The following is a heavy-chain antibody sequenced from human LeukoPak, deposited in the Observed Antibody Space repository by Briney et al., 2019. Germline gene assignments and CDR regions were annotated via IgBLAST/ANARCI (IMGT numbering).Heavy chain of an antibody. J-gene: IGHJ6*02. D-gene: IGHD2-2*01. V-gene: IGHV3-7*01. CDR2: IKPDGGEK. Sequence: GGSLRLSCAASGFIFNTYWMTWVRQTPGKGLEWVANIKPDGGEKKYVDSVKGRFTISRDNAEDSLYLQMNSLRDEDTAIYYCARSESSTSGRYYGMDVWGQGTTVTVSS. CDR1: GFIFNTYW. CDR3: ARSESSTSGRYYGMDV.